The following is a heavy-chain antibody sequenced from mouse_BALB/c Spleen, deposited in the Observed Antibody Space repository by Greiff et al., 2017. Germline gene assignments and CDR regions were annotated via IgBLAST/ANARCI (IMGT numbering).Heavy chain of an antibody. V-gene: IGHV1S56*01. CDR2: IYPGDGST. CDR1: GYTFTSYY. CDR3: ANDGYYVWFAY. J-gene: IGHJ3*01. Sequence: QVQLQQSGPELVKPGASVKMSCKASGYTFTSYYIHWVKQRPGQGLEWIGWIYPGDGSTKYNEKFKGKTTLTADKSSSTAYMLLSSLTSEDSAIYFCANDGYYVWFAYWGQGTLVTVSA. D-gene: IGHD2-3*01.